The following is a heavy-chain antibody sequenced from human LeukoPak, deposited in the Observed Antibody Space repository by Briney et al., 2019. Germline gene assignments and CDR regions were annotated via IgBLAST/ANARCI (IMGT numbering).Heavy chain of an antibody. CDR1: GYSFTSYW. CDR3: ARHEGRVYYYDSSGSPSAFDI. D-gene: IGHD3-22*01. J-gene: IGHJ3*02. Sequence: GESLKISCKGSGYSFTSYWIGWVRQMPGKGLEWMGIIYPGDSDTRYSPSFQGRVTISADKSISTAYLQWSSLKASDTAMYYCARHEGRVYYYDSSGSPSAFDIWGQGTMVTVSS. CDR2: IYPGDSDT. V-gene: IGHV5-51*01.